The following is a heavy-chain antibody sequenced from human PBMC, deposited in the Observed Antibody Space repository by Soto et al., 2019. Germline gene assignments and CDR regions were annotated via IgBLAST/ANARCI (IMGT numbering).Heavy chain of an antibody. V-gene: IGHV4-4*02. CDR2: IYHVGST. D-gene: IGHD3-10*01. CDR3: ARVWGGAFDF. CDR1: GDSLSTSFW. J-gene: IGHJ3*01. Sequence: TLSLTCTVSGDSLSTSFWWTWVRQSPGKGLEWIGQIYHVGSTNYNPALKSRVTISVDTSKNQFSLKLTSVTAADTAVYYCARVWGGAFDFWGQGTMVTVSS.